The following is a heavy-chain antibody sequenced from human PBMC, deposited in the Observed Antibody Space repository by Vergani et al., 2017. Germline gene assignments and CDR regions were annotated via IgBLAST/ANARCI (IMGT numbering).Heavy chain of an antibody. CDR2: IIPILGTA. Sequence: QVQLVPSGAEVKKPGSSVKVSCKASGGTFSSYAISWVRQAPGQGLEWMGRIIPILGTANYAQKFQGRVTITADESTSTAYMELSSLRSEDTAVYYCARELYYDSSGYLDYWGQGTLVTVSS. CDR3: ARELYYDSSGYLDY. V-gene: IGHV1-69*11. D-gene: IGHD3-22*01. CDR1: GGTFSSYA. J-gene: IGHJ4*02.